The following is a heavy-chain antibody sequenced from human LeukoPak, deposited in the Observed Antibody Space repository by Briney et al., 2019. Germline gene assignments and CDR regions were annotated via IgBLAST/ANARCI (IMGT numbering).Heavy chain of an antibody. CDR3: ARDLKGKLWYSSSSGAFDI. J-gene: IGHJ3*02. D-gene: IGHD6-6*01. CDR1: GYTFTSYD. CDR2: INPNSGGT. Sequence: ASVKVSCKASGYTFTSYDINWVRQATGQGLEWMGWINPNSGGTNYAQKFQGRVTMTRDTSISTAYMELSRLRSDDTAVYYCARDLKGKLWYSSSSGAFDIWGQGTMVTVSS. V-gene: IGHV1-2*02.